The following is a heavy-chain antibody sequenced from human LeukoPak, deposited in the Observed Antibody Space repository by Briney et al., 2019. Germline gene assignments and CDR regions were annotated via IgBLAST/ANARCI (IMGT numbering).Heavy chain of an antibody. J-gene: IGHJ4*02. CDR3: ARDRLRGVYFDY. D-gene: IGHD3-10*01. Sequence: SETLSLTCAVYGGPFSGYYWSWIRQPPGKGLEWIGEINHSGSTNYNPSLKSRVTISVDTSKNQFSLKLSSVTAADTAVYYCARDRLRGVYFDYWGQGTLVTVSS. CDR1: GGPFSGYY. CDR2: INHSGST. V-gene: IGHV4-34*01.